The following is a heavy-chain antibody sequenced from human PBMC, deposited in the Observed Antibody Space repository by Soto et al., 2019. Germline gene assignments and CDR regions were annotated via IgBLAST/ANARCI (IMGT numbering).Heavy chain of an antibody. J-gene: IGHJ5*02. CDR3: ARVERWFDH. CDR1: GGSISSGDYY. CDR2: IYYSGST. V-gene: IGHV4-30-4*01. Sequence: SETLSLTCTVSGGSISSGDYYWSWSRQPPGKGLEWIWYIYYSGSTYYNPSLKSRVTIPVNTSKNQFSLKLSSVTAADTAVYYCARVERWFDHWGQGTLVTVSS.